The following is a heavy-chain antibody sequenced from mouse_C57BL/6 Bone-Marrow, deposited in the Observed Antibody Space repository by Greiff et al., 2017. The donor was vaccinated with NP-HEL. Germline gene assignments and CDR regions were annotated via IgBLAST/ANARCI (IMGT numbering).Heavy chain of an antibody. J-gene: IGHJ1*03. CDR1: GFTFSDYY. V-gene: IGHV5-12*01. Sequence: DVMLVESGGGLVQPGGSLKLSCAASGFTFSDYYMYWVRQTPEKRLEWVAYISNGGGSTYYPYTVKGRFTISRDNAKNTLYLQMSRLKSEDTAMYYCARSYYGSSYGYFDVWGTGTTVTVSS. CDR3: ARSYYGSSYGYFDV. D-gene: IGHD1-1*01. CDR2: ISNGGGST.